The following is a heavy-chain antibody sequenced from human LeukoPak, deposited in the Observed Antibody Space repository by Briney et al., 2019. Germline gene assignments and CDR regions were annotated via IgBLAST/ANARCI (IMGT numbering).Heavy chain of an antibody. CDR1: GFTFSSYT. J-gene: IGHJ3*02. Sequence: GGSLRLSCAASGFTFSSYTMNWVRQAPGKGLEWVSSISSSSSYIYYADSLKGRFTISRDNAKNSLYLQMNSLRAEDTAVYYCARELGAFDIWGQGTMVTVSS. CDR2: ISSSSSYI. V-gene: IGHV3-21*01. CDR3: ARELGAFDI. D-gene: IGHD7-27*01.